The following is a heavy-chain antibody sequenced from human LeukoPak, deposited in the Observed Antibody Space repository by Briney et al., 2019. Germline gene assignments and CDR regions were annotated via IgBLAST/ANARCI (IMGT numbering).Heavy chain of an antibody. CDR2: ISWNSGSI. CDR3: AKAHLSRIGCSGSSTSCYITGFDY. CDR1: GFTFDDYA. D-gene: IGHD2-2*02. Sequence: GGSLRLSCAASGFTFDDYAMHWVRQAPGKGLEWVSGISWNSGSIGYADSVKGRFTISRDNAKNSLYLQMNSLRAEDTALYYCAKAHLSRIGCSGSSTSCYITGFDYWGQGTLVTVSS. J-gene: IGHJ4*02. V-gene: IGHV3-9*01.